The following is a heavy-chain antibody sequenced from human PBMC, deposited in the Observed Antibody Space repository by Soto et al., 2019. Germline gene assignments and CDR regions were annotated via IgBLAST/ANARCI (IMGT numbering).Heavy chain of an antibody. CDR2: INHSGST. CDR3: ARDKITGLFDY. V-gene: IGHV4-34*01. CDR1: GGSFSGYY. Sequence: QVQLQQWGAGLLKPSETLSLTCAVYGGSFSGYYWTWIRQPPGTGLEWIGEINHSGSTNYNPSLKSRVAISVDTSMNQFSLKLPSVTAADTAVYYCARDKITGLFDYWGQGTLVTVSS. D-gene: IGHD2-8*02. J-gene: IGHJ4*02.